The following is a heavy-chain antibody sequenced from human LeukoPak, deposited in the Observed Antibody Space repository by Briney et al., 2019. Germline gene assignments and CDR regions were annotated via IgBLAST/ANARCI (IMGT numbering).Heavy chain of an antibody. D-gene: IGHD6-19*01. CDR3: ARDGSGWSYYFDR. V-gene: IGHV4-39*07. CDR1: GDSISSGSYY. J-gene: IGHJ4*02. Sequence: SETLSLTCTVSGDSISSGSYYWVLIRQPPGKGLEWIGSIYYSGSTYYNPSLRSRVTISVDTSKNQFSLKLNSVTAADTAVYYCARDGSGWSYYFDRWGQGALVTVSS. CDR2: IYYSGST.